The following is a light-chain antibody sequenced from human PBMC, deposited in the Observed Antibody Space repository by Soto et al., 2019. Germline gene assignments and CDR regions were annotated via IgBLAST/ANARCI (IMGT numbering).Light chain of an antibody. CDR2: DVS. V-gene: IGLV2-11*01. J-gene: IGLJ1*01. CDR3: CSYVGGYSYV. Sequence: SVLAQLRSVSGSPGQSVTVSCIGTSSDVCDYNSVSWYQQHPGKAPKLMIYDVSKRPSGVPDRFSGSKSGNTASLTISGLQAEDEADYYCCSYVGGYSYVFGIGTKVTVL. CDR1: SSDVCDYNS.